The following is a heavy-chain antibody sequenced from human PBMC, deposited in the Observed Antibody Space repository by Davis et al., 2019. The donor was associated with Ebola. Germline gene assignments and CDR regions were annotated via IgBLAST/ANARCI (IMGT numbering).Heavy chain of an antibody. V-gene: IGHV4-34*01. D-gene: IGHD3-10*01. Sequence: PSETLSLTCAVYGGSFSDYYWSLIRQPPGKGLEWIGEINHRGRTYYNPSLKSRVTISIDTSRNYFSLRLTSVTAADTAMYYCSERGSSVWGQGTLVTVSS. CDR3: SERGSSV. CDR1: GGSFSDYY. J-gene: IGHJ4*02. CDR2: INHRGRT.